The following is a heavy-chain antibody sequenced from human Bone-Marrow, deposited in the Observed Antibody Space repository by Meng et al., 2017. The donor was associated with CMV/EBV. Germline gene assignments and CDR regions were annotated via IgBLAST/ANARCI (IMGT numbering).Heavy chain of an antibody. Sequence: SRRPSCAASGFTSDDYAMHWVRQAPGKGLEWVSGISWNSGSIGYADSVKGRFTISRDNAKNSLYLQMNSLRAEDIALYYCAKGSGSGWYRIPDYWYFDLWGRGTLVTVSS. CDR1: GFTSDDYA. J-gene: IGHJ2*01. CDR2: ISWNSGSI. CDR3: AKGSGSGWYRIPDYWYFDL. V-gene: IGHV3-9*02. D-gene: IGHD6-19*01.